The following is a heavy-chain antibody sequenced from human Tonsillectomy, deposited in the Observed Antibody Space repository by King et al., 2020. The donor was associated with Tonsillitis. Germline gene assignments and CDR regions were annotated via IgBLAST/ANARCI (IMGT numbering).Heavy chain of an antibody. CDR3: AGDGGYYDSSVPLDY. Sequence: VQLVESGGDLVKPGGSLRLSCAASGFTFSSYSMNWVRQAPGKGLEWVSSISSSSGYIYYADSVKGRFTISRDNAKNSLSLQMNSLRAEDTAVYYCAGDGGYYDSSVPLDYWGQGTLVTVSS. CDR1: GFTFSSYS. V-gene: IGHV3-21*01. J-gene: IGHJ4*02. CDR2: ISSSSGYI. D-gene: IGHD3-22*01.